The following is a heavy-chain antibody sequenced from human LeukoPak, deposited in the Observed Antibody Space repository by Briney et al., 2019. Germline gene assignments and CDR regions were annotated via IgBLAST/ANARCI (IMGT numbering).Heavy chain of an antibody. CDR3: ARHRSEVDSSGWYPDY. Sequence: PSETLSLTCTVPGGSISSSSYYWGWIRQPPGKGLEWXGXIYYSGSTYYNPSLKSRVTISVDTSKNQFSLRLSSVTAADTAVYYCARHRSEVDSSGWYPDYWGQGTLSPSPQ. V-gene: IGHV4-39*01. CDR1: GGSISSSSYY. CDR2: IYYSGST. D-gene: IGHD6-19*01. J-gene: IGHJ4*02.